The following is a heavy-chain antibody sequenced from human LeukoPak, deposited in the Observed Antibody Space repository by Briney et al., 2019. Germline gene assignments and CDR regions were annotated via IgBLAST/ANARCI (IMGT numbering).Heavy chain of an antibody. J-gene: IGHJ4*02. CDR3: ARVSNWGVFDY. V-gene: IGHV3-66*01. CDR2: IYSGGST. Sequence: AGGSLRLSCTVSGFTVSSNYMSWVRQAPGKGLEWVSVIYSGGSTYYADSVKGRFTISRDNSKNTLYLQMNSLRAEDTAVYYCARVSNWGVFDYWGQGTLVTVSS. D-gene: IGHD7-27*01. CDR1: GFTVSSNY.